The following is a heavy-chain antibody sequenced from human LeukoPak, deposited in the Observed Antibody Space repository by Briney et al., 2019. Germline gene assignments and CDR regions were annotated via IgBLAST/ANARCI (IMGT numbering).Heavy chain of an antibody. CDR2: ISGSGGST. D-gene: IGHD2-2*01. Sequence: GGSLRLSCAASGFTFSSYAMSWVRQAPGKGLEWVSAISGSGGSTYYADSVKGRFTISSDNSKNTLNLRMNSLRAEDTAVYYCGRGEYQLPGDSWGQGTLVTVSS. CDR1: GFTFSSYA. J-gene: IGHJ4*02. V-gene: IGHV3-23*01. CDR3: GRGEYQLPGDS.